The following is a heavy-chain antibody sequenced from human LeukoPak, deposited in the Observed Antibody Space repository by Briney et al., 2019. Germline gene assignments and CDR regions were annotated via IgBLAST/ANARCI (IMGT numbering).Heavy chain of an antibody. J-gene: IGHJ4*02. CDR2: IHTSGST. V-gene: IGHV4-4*07. CDR1: GGSISSFY. CDR3: AREALLWFGELLQPFDY. Sequence: SETLSLTCTVSGGSISSFYWSWIRQPAGKGLEWIGRIHTSGSTNYNPSLKSRVTMSVDTSKNQFSLKLSSVTAADTAVYYCAREALLWFGELLQPFDYWGQGTLVTVSS. D-gene: IGHD3-10*01.